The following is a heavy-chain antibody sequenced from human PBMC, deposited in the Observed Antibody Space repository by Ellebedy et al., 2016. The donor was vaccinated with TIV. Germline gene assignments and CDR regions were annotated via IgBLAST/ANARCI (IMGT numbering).Heavy chain of an antibody. Sequence: PGGSLRLSCEASGSSFDIYSMHWVRQAPGKGLEWVAVITYDGSNQHYADSVKGRFTISRDSSKNTLYLQMNSLRAEDTAVYYCARYKDDFWSGYFNYYYYGMDVWGQGTTVTVSS. V-gene: IGHV3-30-3*01. CDR3: ARYKDDFWSGYFNYYYYGMDV. CDR2: ITYDGSNQ. J-gene: IGHJ6*02. D-gene: IGHD3-3*01. CDR1: GSSFDIYS.